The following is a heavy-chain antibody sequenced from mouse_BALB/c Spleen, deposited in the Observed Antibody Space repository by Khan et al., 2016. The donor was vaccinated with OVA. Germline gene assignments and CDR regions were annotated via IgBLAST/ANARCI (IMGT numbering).Heavy chain of an antibody. CDR2: VSTGGHYT. V-gene: IGHV5-6*01. CDR1: GFTFSTYG. CDR3: ARLAYYYDSEGFAY. J-gene: IGHJ3*01. D-gene: IGHD1-1*01. Sequence: EVKLMESGGDVVKPGGSLKLSCAASGFTFSTYGMSWVRQTPDKRLEWVATVSTGGHYTYYPDTVKGRFTISRDNAKNTLYLQMSSLKSEDTAMFDCARLAYYYDSEGFAYWGQGTLVTVSA.